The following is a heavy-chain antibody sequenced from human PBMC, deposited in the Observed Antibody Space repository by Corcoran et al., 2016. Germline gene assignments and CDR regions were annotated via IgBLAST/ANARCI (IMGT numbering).Heavy chain of an antibody. CDR3: ERPEAYGSGSCDWFDP. Sequence: EVQLVQSGAEVKKPGESLRISCKGSGYSFTSYWIRWVRQMPGKGLEWMGRIDPSDSYTNYSPSFQGHVTISAAKSISTAYLQWSSLKASDTAMYYCERPEAYGSGSCDWFDPWGQGTLFTVPS. V-gene: IGHV5-10-1*03. D-gene: IGHD3-10*01. CDR1: GYSFTSYW. CDR2: IDPSDSYT. J-gene: IGHJ5*02.